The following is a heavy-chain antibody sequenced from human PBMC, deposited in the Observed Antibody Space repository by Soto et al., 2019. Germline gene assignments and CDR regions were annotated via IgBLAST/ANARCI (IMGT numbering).Heavy chain of an antibody. CDR3: ASGGSVNVFDY. V-gene: IGHV3-11*01. D-gene: IGHD3-16*02. Sequence: GGSLRLSCAASGFTFSDFYMTWIRQAPGKGLEWISFISSSAGSIYYADSVKGRFTISRDNAKNSLYLQMNSLRAEDTAVYYCASGGSVNVFDYWGQGTLVTVSS. CDR2: ISSSAGSI. CDR1: GFTFSDFY. J-gene: IGHJ4*02.